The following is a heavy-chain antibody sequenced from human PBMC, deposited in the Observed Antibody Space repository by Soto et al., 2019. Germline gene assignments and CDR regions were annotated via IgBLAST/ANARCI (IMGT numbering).Heavy chain of an antibody. Sequence: WTWIRQHPGNGLEWIGYIYYSGSTYYNPSLKSRLTVSFDTSKNQFSLNLTSVTAADTAVYYCARVIMRKVDFWGQGTLVTVSS. V-gene: IGHV4-31*02. J-gene: IGHJ4*02. CDR3: ARVIMRKVDF. CDR2: IYYSGST.